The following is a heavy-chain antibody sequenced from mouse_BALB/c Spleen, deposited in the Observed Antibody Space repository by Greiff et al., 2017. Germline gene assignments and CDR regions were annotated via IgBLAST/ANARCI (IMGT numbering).Heavy chain of an antibody. CDR1: GYSITSGYS. V-gene: IGHV3-1*02. J-gene: IGHJ3*01. D-gene: IGHD2-14*01. CDR2: IHYSGST. Sequence: EVKLQESGPDLVKPSQSLSLTCTVTGYSITSGYSWHWIRQFPGNKLEWMGYIHYSGSTNYNPSLKSRISITRDTSKNQFFLQLNSVTTEDTATYYCARDYRGAYWGQGTLVTVSA. CDR3: ARDYRGAY.